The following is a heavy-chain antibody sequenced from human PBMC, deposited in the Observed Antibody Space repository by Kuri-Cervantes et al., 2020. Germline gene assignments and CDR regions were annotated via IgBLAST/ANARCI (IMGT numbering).Heavy chain of an antibody. J-gene: IGHJ6*03. Sequence: SQTLSLICAVYGGSFRGYYWSWIRQPPGKGLEGIGEINHSGSTNYNTSLKSRVTISVDTSKNQFSLKLSLVTAADSAVYYCARRDLGEYSMDVWGKGTTVTVSS. V-gene: IGHV4-34*01. CDR3: ARRDLGEYSMDV. D-gene: IGHD3-10*01. CDR1: GGSFRGYY. CDR2: INHSGST.